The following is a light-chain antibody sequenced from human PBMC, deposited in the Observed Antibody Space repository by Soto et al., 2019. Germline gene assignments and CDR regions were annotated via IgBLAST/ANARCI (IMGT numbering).Light chain of an antibody. CDR2: RNN. V-gene: IGLV1-47*01. J-gene: IGLJ2*01. CDR3: AAWDDSLSGVV. CDR1: SSNIGSNY. Sequence: QSVLTQPPSASGTPGQRVTISCSGSSSNIGSNYVFWYQQLPGTAPKLLIQRNNQRPSGVPGRFSGSKSGTSASLAISGLRSEDEADYYCAAWDDSLSGVVFGGGTKLTVL.